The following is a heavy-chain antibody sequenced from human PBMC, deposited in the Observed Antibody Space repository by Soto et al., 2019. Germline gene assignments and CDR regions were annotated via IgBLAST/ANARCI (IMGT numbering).Heavy chain of an antibody. D-gene: IGHD5-12*01. CDR1: GFTFSSYG. CDR3: AQDRPPEDGYNYFDY. Sequence: QVQLVESGGGVVQPGRSLRLSCAASGFTFSSYGMHWVRQAPGKGLEWVAVISYDGSNKYYADSVKGRFTISRDNSKNTLYLQMNSLRAEDTAVYYCAQDRPPEDGYNYFDYWGQGTLVTVSS. V-gene: IGHV3-30*18. J-gene: IGHJ4*02. CDR2: ISYDGSNK.